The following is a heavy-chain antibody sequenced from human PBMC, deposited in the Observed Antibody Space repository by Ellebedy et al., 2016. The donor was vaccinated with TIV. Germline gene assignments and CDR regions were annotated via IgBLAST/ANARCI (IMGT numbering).Heavy chain of an antibody. CDR3: ASLPDYRVGFVDAPMIWGH. J-gene: IGHJ4*02. D-gene: IGHD3/OR15-3a*01. CDR2: IYHTGST. CDR1: GDSISRSNW. Sequence: SETLSLTCAVSGDSISRSNWWSWVRQPPGKGLEWIGEIYHTGSTNYNPSLKSRVTISVDKSKNQLSLKLTSVTAADTGIYFCASLPDYRVGFVDAPMIWGHWGQGTLVTDSS. V-gene: IGHV4-4*02.